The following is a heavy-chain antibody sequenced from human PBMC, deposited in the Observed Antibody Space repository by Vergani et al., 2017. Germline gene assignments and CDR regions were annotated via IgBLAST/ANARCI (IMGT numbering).Heavy chain of an antibody. Sequence: QLQLQESGPGLVKPSETLSLTCTVSGGSISSSSYYWGWIRQPPGKGLEWIGSIYYSGSTYYNPSLKSRVTISVDTSQHQFSLKLSSVTAADTAVYYCARGIVVVPAAISIYYYYGMDVWGQGTTVTVSS. V-gene: IGHV4-39*01. CDR2: IYYSGST. D-gene: IGHD2-2*01. CDR3: ARGIVVVPAAISIYYYYGMDV. J-gene: IGHJ6*02. CDR1: GGSISSSSYY.